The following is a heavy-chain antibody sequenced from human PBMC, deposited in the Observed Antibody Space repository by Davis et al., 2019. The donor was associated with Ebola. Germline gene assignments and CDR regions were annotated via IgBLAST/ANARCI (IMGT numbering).Heavy chain of an antibody. Sequence: PSETLSLTCTVSGGSISSSSYYWGWIRQPPGKGLEWIGSIYHSGSTYYNPSLKSRVTISVDTSKNQFSLKLSSVTAADTAVYYCAREGDDYGGNSWGQGTLVTVSS. D-gene: IGHD4-23*01. CDR1: GGSISSSSYY. CDR3: AREGDDYGGNS. J-gene: IGHJ4*02. CDR2: IYHSGST. V-gene: IGHV4-39*07.